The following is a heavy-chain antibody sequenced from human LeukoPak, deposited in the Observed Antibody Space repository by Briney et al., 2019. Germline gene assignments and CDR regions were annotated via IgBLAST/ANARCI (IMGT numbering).Heavy chain of an antibody. CDR3: ARGGSRVVTYGNFDY. J-gene: IGHJ4*02. CDR2: ISTYSGNT. CDR1: GYTFTSYY. D-gene: IGHD2-21*02. Sequence: ASVKVSCKASGYTFTSYYLHWVRQAPGQGLEWMGRISTYSGNTNYAQKLQGRITMTIETSTSTAYMELRSLRSDDTAVYYCARGGSRVVTYGNFDYWGQGTLVTVSS. V-gene: IGHV1-18*04.